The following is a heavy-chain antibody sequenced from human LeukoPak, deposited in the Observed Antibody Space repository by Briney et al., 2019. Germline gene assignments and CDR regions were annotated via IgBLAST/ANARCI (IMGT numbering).Heavy chain of an antibody. CDR2: ISWNSGSI. D-gene: IGHD1-26*01. Sequence: GGSLRLSCAASGFTFDDYAMHWVRQAPGRGLEWVSGISWNSGSIGYADSVKGRFTISRDNAKNSLYLQMNSLRAEDTALYYCARSGTYNWFDSWGQGTLVTVSS. J-gene: IGHJ5*01. CDR1: GFTFDDYA. CDR3: ARSGTYNWFDS. V-gene: IGHV3-9*01.